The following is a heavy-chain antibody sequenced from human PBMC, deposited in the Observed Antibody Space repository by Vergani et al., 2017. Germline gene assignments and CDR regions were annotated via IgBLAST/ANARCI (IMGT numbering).Heavy chain of an antibody. CDR1: GGTFSSYA. V-gene: IGHV1-69*01. CDR3: ASDKAGSHPAYYYYMDV. D-gene: IGHD3-10*01. Sequence: QVQLVQSGAEGKKPGSSVKVSCKASGGTFSSYAISWVRQAPGQGLEWMGGIIPIFGTANYAQKFQGRVTITADESTSTAYMELSRLRSEDTAVYYCASDKAGSHPAYYYYMDVWGRGTTVTVSS. J-gene: IGHJ6*03. CDR2: IIPIFGTA.